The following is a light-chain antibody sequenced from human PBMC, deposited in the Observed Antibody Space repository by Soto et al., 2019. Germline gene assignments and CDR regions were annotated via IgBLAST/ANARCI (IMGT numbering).Light chain of an antibody. Sequence: ENVLTQSPGTLSLSPGERATLSCRAGQSVSSSYLAWYQQKPGEAPRLLIYGASSRATGIPDRFSGSGSGTDFTLTISRLEPEDFAVYYCQQYGSSPRTFGQGTKVEI. CDR3: QQYGSSPRT. V-gene: IGKV3-20*01. CDR2: GAS. J-gene: IGKJ1*01. CDR1: QSVSSSY.